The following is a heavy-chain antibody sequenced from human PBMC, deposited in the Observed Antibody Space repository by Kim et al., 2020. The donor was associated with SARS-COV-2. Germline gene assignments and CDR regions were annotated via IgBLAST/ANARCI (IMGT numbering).Heavy chain of an antibody. Sequence: SETLSLTCTVSGGSISSYYWSWIRQPPGKGLEWIGYIYYSGSTNYNPSLKSRVTISVDTSKNQFSLKLSSVTAADTAVYYCARGKYYDVCSGYSEEYWFDPWGQGTLVTVSS. CDR2: IYYSGST. D-gene: IGHD3-3*01. J-gene: IGHJ5*02. CDR1: GGSISSYY. V-gene: IGHV4-59*01. CDR3: ARGKYYDVCSGYSEEYWFDP.